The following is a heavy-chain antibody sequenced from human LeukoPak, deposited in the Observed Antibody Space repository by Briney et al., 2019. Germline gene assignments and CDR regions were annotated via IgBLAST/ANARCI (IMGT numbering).Heavy chain of an antibody. V-gene: IGHV4-34*01. J-gene: IGHJ5*02. Sequence: SETLSLTCAVYGGSFSGYYWSWIRQPPGKGLEWIGEIKHSGSTNYNPSLKSRVTISVDTSKNQFSLKLSSVTAADTAVYYCARGRVRVVVVAATGGNWFDPWGQGTLVTVSS. CDR2: IKHSGST. CDR3: ARGRVRVVVVAATGGNWFDP. CDR1: GGSFSGYY. D-gene: IGHD2-15*01.